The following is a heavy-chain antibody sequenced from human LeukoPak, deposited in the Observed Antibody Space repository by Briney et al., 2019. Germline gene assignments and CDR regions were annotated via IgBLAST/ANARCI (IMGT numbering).Heavy chain of an antibody. J-gene: IGHJ4*02. CDR2: IYHDGRI. D-gene: IGHD5-24*01. Sequence: KPSETLSLTCTVSGYSITNGYYWGWIRQPPGKGLEWIGSIYHDGRIDYNPSLKSRVTISRDTSNDQFSLKLSSVTAADTAMYYCARHRSKWLQSSFDYWGQGTLVTVSS. CDR1: GYSITNGYY. V-gene: IGHV4-38-2*02. CDR3: ARHRSKWLQSSFDY.